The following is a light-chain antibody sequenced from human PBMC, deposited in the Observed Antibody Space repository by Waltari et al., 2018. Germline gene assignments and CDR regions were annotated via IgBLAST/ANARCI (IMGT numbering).Light chain of an antibody. J-gene: IGLJ2*01. CDR1: SSDIGAYNY. CDR2: DVS. Sequence: QSALTQPASVSGSPGQSITISCPGTSSDIGAYNYVSWYQQHPGKAPKLIIYDVSSRPSGVSNRFSGSKSGNTASLAISGLQAEDEAEYYCSSYTSRSTLVFGGGTKLTVL. V-gene: IGLV2-14*03. CDR3: SSYTSRSTLV.